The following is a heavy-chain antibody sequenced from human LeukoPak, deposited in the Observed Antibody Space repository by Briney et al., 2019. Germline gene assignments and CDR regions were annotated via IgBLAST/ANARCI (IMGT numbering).Heavy chain of an antibody. CDR3: AAVLRYFDWLSKGGYAFDI. Sequence: SETLSLTCAVYAGLFSGYYWSWTRQPPGKGLEWIGEINHSGSTNYNPSLKSRVTISVDTSKNQFSLKLSSVTAADTAVYYCAAVLRYFDWLSKGGYAFDIWGQGTMVTVSS. CDR1: AGLFSGYY. CDR2: INHSGST. D-gene: IGHD3-9*01. J-gene: IGHJ3*02. V-gene: IGHV4-34*01.